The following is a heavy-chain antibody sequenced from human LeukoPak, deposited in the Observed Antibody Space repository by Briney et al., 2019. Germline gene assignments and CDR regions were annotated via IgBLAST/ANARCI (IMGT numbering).Heavy chain of an antibody. CDR2: IYTSGST. V-gene: IGHV4-61*02. Sequence: PSETLSLTCTVSGGSISSGSYYWSWIRQPAGKGLEWIGRIYTSGSTNYNPSLKSRVTISVDTSKNQFSLKLSSVTAADTAVYYCARWGYYYDGSGLDYWGQGTLVTVSS. CDR1: GGSISSGSYY. CDR3: ARWGYYYDGSGLDY. D-gene: IGHD3-22*01. J-gene: IGHJ4*02.